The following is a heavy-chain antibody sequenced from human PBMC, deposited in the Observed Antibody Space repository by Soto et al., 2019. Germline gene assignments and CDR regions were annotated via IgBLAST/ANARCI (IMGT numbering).Heavy chain of an antibody. D-gene: IGHD6-19*01. CDR1: GVTCSAFA. Sequence: QVQLGESGGGVVQPGRSLRLSCAASGVTCSAFAMYWVRQAPGKGLEWVAVMSDDATRQQYAHGVEGRFIIYRDWNTLYLQFNSPRPDDTAVYYCARVRGLGSGWNDYVDYWRQGTLVTVSS. CDR3: ARVRGLGSGWNDYVDY. J-gene: IGHJ4*02. V-gene: IGHV3-30*04. CDR2: MSDDATRQ.